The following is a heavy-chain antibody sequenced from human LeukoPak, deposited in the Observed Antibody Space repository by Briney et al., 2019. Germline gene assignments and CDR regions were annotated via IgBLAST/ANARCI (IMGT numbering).Heavy chain of an antibody. J-gene: IGHJ4*02. Sequence: SETLSLTCTVSGGSISSYYWSWIRQPPGKGLEWIGYIYYSGSTNYNPSLKSRVTISVDTSKNQFSLKLSSVTAADTAVYYCARMYGDYEDYFDYWGQGTLVTVSS. CDR1: GGSISSYY. CDR3: ARMYGDYEDYFDY. CDR2: IYYSGST. V-gene: IGHV4-59*08. D-gene: IGHD4-17*01.